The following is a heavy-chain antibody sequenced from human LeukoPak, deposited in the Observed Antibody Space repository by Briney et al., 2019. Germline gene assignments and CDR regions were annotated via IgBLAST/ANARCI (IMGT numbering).Heavy chain of an antibody. CDR2: ISGSGGST. CDR1: GFTFSSYA. Sequence: PGGSLRLSCAASGFTFSSYAMSWVRQAPGKGLEWVSAISGSGGSTYYADSVKGRFTISRDNSKTTLYLQMNSLRAEDTAVYYCAARGWELLGYWGQGTLVTVSS. D-gene: IGHD1-26*01. V-gene: IGHV3-23*01. J-gene: IGHJ4*02. CDR3: AARGWELLGY.